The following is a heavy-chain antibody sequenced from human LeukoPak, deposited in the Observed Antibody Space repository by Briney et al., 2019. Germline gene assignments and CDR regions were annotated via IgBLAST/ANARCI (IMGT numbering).Heavy chain of an antibody. J-gene: IGHJ5*02. CDR2: IYHSGST. CDR3: ARRHTVTTWSTWFDP. D-gene: IGHD4-17*01. Sequence: PSETLSLTCAVSGGSISISNWWSWVRQPPGKGLEWTGEIYHSGSTNYNPSLETRVTMSVDTSKKQFSLKLSSVTAADTAVYYCARRHTVTTWSTWFDPWGQGTLVTVSS. V-gene: IGHV4-4*02. CDR1: GGSISISNW.